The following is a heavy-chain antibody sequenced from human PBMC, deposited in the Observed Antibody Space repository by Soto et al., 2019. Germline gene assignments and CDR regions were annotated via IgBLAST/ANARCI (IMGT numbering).Heavy chain of an antibody. Sequence: SETLSLTCAVYGGSFIGYYWSWIRQPPGKGLEWIGEINHSGSTNYNPSLKSRVTISVDTSKNQFSLKLSSVTAADTAVYYCARGSHLAITMVRGVREARFDYWGQGTLVTVS. V-gene: IGHV4-34*01. CDR3: ARGSHLAITMVRGVREARFDY. CDR2: INHSGST. D-gene: IGHD3-10*01. CDR1: GGSFIGYY. J-gene: IGHJ4*02.